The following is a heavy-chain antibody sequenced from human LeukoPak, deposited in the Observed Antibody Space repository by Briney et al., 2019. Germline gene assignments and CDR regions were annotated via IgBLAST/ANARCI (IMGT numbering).Heavy chain of an antibody. CDR1: GFTFSSYS. CDR2: ISSSSSYI. D-gene: IGHD6-13*01. Sequence: GGSLRLSCAASGFTFSSYSMNWVRQAPGKGLEWVSSISSSSSYIYYADSVKGRFTISRGNAKNSLYLQMNSLRAEDTAVYYCARGGHSSSWYFWFDPWGQGTLVTVSS. V-gene: IGHV3-21*01. CDR3: ARGGHSSSWYFWFDP. J-gene: IGHJ5*02.